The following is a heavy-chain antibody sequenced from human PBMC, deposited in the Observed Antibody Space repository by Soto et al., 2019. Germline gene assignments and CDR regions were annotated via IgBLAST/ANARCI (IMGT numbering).Heavy chain of an antibody. V-gene: IGHV2-5*01. Sequence: GSGPTLVNPTQTLTLTCTFSGFSLSTSGVGVGWIRQPPGEALEWLAVIYWNEDTRYSPSLKSRLTITKDTSKNQVVLTMTNVDPVDTATYYCAHSLKYCTNGVCYHFDIWGQGTMVTVAS. CDR3: AHSLKYCTNGVCYHFDI. J-gene: IGHJ3*02. CDR1: GFSLSTSGVG. D-gene: IGHD2-8*01. CDR2: IYWNEDT.